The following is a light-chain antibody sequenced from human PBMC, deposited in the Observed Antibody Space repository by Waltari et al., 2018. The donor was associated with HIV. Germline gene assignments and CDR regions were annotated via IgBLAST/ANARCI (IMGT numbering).Light chain of an antibody. V-gene: IGLV1-40*01. Sequence: QSVLTQPPSASAATRQRVTLSCSRNRSKIGARYELHWYQRLPSTAPKPLIYGNTNRPSGVPDRFSAFKSGTSASLVITGLQAEDEADYYCHSYDNSLSASVFGGGTKLTVL. J-gene: IGLJ3*02. CDR2: GNT. CDR3: HSYDNSLSASV. CDR1: RSKIGARYE.